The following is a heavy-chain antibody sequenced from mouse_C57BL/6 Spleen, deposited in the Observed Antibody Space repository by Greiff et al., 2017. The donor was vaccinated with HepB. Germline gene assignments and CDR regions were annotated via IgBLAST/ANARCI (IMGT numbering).Heavy chain of an antibody. CDR3: ARDEYYDYGYFDV. J-gene: IGHJ1*03. CDR1: GYSITSGYY. V-gene: IGHV3-6*01. Sequence: ESGPGLVKPSQSLSLTCSVTGYSITSGYYWNWIRQFPGNKLEWMGYISYDGSNNYNPSLKNRISITRDTSKNQFFLKLNSVTTEDTATYYCARDEYYDYGYFDVWGTGTTVTVSS. CDR2: ISYDGSN. D-gene: IGHD2-4*01.